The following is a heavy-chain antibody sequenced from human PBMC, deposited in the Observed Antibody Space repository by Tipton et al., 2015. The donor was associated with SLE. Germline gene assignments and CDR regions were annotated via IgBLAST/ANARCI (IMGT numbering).Heavy chain of an antibody. CDR2: IKGDGSDT. V-gene: IGHV3-74*01. J-gene: IGHJ4*02. Sequence: GSLRLSCAASGFVFSSYWMHWVRQAPGKGLVWVARIKGDGSDTNYADSVRGRFTISRDNAKNTLYLQMNSLRAEDTAVYYCTRARGQQLPTDYWGQGTLVTVSS. CDR3: TRARGQQLPTDY. D-gene: IGHD6-13*01. CDR1: GFVFSSYW.